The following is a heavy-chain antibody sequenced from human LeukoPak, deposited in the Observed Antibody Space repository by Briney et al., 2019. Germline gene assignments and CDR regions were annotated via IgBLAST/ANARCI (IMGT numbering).Heavy chain of an antibody. CDR2: INPNSGGT. V-gene: IGHV1-2*02. D-gene: IGHD1-26*01. CDR3: ARALRSGSYYEVDS. J-gene: IGHJ4*02. CDR1: GYTFTGYY. Sequence: ASVKVSCKASGYTFTGYYMHWVRQTPGQGLEWMGWINPNSGGTNYAQKFQGRVTMTRDTSISTAYMELSRLRSDDTAVYYCARALRSGSYYEVDSWGQGTLVTVSS.